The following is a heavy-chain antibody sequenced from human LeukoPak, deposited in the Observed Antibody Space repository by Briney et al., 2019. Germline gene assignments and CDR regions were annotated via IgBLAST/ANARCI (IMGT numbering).Heavy chain of an antibody. Sequence: SETLSLTCAVSGYSISSGYYWGWIRQPPGKGLEWIGSIYHSGSTYYNPSLKSRVTISVDTSKNQFSLKLRSVTAADTAVYYCARHRDYDFWSGYPDAFDIWGQGTMVTVSS. CDR2: IYHSGST. J-gene: IGHJ3*02. CDR1: GYSISSGYY. CDR3: ARHRDYDFWSGYPDAFDI. V-gene: IGHV4-38-2*01. D-gene: IGHD3-3*01.